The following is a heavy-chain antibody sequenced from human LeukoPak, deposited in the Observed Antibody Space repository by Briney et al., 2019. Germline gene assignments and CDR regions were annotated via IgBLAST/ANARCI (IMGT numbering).Heavy chain of an antibody. CDR1: GGSFSGYY. Sequence: SETLSLTCAVYGGSFSGYYWSWIRQPPGKGLEGIGEINHSGSTNYNPSLKSRVTISVDTSKNQFSLKLSSVTAADTAVYYCARVTMIVVVITTVSAFDIWGQGTMVTVSS. CDR3: ARVTMIVVVITTVSAFDI. J-gene: IGHJ3*02. V-gene: IGHV4-34*01. CDR2: INHSGST. D-gene: IGHD3-22*01.